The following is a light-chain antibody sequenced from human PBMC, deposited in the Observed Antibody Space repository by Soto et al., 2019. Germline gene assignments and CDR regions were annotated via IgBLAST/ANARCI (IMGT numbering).Light chain of an antibody. Sequence: QSVLTQPPSASGTPGQTVTISCSGRFSNIGSNFIYWYQQLPGTAPELLIYRNNERPSGVPDRFSASKSGTSASRAISGLRSEDEADYHCAAWDDSLSGVVFGAGTKLTVL. J-gene: IGLJ3*02. CDR3: AAWDDSLSGVV. CDR1: FSNIGSNF. CDR2: RNN. V-gene: IGLV1-47*01.